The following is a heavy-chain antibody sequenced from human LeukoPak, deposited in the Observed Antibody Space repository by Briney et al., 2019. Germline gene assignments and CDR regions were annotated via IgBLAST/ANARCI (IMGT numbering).Heavy chain of an antibody. D-gene: IGHD3-22*01. Sequence: GASVKVSCKASGYTFTGYYMHWVRQAPGQGLEWMGWINPNSGGTNYAQKFQGRVTMTRDTSISTAYMELSGLRSDDTAVYYCARPRRYYDSSGYYSPFNYYMDVWGKGTTVTVSS. V-gene: IGHV1-2*02. CDR1: GYTFTGYY. CDR2: INPNSGGT. J-gene: IGHJ6*03. CDR3: ARPRRYYDSSGYYSPFNYYMDV.